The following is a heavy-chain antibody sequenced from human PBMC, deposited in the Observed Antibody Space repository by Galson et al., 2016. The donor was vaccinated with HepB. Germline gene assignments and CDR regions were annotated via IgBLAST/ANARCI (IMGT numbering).Heavy chain of an antibody. D-gene: IGHD5-12*01. J-gene: IGHJ4*02. Sequence: SVKVSCKASGYTFSSYYMHWVRQAPGQGLEWMGIINPSGGFTTYAQEFQGRVTMTRDTSTSTVYMELSSLRSEDTAVYYCARGADSGYDLGDYWGQGTLVTVSS. CDR1: GYTFSSYY. V-gene: IGHV1-46*01. CDR3: ARGADSGYDLGDY. CDR2: INPSGGFT.